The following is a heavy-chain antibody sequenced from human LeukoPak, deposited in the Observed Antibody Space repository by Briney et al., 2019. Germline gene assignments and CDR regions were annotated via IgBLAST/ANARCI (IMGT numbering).Heavy chain of an antibody. CDR3: ARDIVGATTYYYYGMDV. Sequence: SETLSLTCTVSGGSVSSGSYYWSWIRQPPGKGLEWIGYIYYSGSTNYNPSLKSRVTISVETSKNQFSLKLSSVAAADTAVYYCARDIVGATTYYYYGMDVWGQGTTVTVSS. J-gene: IGHJ6*02. CDR1: GGSVSSGSYY. CDR2: IYYSGST. D-gene: IGHD1-26*01. V-gene: IGHV4-61*01.